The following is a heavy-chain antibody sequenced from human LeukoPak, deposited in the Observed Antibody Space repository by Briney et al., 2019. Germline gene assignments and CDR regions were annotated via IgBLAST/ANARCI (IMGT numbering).Heavy chain of an antibody. CDR3: ARDHFDSSGYYYLLGYFEH. Sequence: ASVKVSCKASGYTFTNYYVHWVRQAPGQGLEWMGIIKASGGGTSYALKFQGRVTMTRDTSTSTAYMELSSLRSEDTAVYYCARDHFDSSGYYYLLGYFEHWGQGNLVTVSS. V-gene: IGHV1-46*01. D-gene: IGHD3-22*01. CDR1: GYTFTNYY. CDR2: IKASGGGT. J-gene: IGHJ1*01.